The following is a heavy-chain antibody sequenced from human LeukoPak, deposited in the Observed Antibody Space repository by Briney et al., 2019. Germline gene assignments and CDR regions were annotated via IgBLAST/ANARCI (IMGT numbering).Heavy chain of an antibody. Sequence: PGGSLRLSCAASGFTFSSYAMRWVRQAPGKGREGGSAISGSGGSTYYAASVKGRFTISRDNSKNTLYLPMNSLRAEDTAVYYCAKDWGYCSSTSCYKEDAFDIWGQGTMVTVSS. V-gene: IGHV3-23*01. CDR2: ISGSGGST. CDR1: GFTFSSYA. CDR3: AKDWGYCSSTSCYKEDAFDI. D-gene: IGHD2-2*02. J-gene: IGHJ3*02.